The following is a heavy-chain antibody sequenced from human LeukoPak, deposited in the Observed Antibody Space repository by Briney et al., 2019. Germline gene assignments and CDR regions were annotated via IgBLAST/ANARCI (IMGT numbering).Heavy chain of an antibody. CDR3: AKDQRMGITGTFDY. CDR2: IRYDGSNK. V-gene: IGHV3-30*02. Sequence: TGGSLRLSCAASGFTFSSYAMHWVRQAPGKGLEWVTFIRYDGSNKYYADSVKGRFTISRDNSKNTLYLQMNSLRAEDTAVYYRAKDQRMGITGTFDYWGQGTLVTVSS. J-gene: IGHJ4*02. CDR1: GFTFSSYA. D-gene: IGHD1-7*01.